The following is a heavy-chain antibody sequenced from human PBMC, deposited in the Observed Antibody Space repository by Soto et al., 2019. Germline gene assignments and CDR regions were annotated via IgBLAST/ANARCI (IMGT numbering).Heavy chain of an antibody. J-gene: IGHJ5*02. CDR2: IIPIFGTA. Sequence: ASVKVSCKASGGTFSSYAISWVRQAPGQGLEWMGGIIPIFGTANYAQKFQGRVTITADESTSTAYMELSSLRSEDTAVYYCARDRAYDSSGYYLPENWFDPWGQGTLVTVSS. D-gene: IGHD3-22*01. V-gene: IGHV1-69*13. CDR1: GGTFSSYA. CDR3: ARDRAYDSSGYYLPENWFDP.